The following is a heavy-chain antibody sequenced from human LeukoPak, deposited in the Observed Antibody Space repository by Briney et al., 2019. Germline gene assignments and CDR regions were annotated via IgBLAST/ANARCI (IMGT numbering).Heavy chain of an antibody. CDR2: IYYSGST. CDR3: ARDNYGDSVWFDP. CDR1: GGSLSSYY. D-gene: IGHD4-17*01. V-gene: IGHV4-59*01. J-gene: IGHJ5*02. Sequence: SETLSLTCTVSGGSLSSYYWSWIRQPPGKGREGSGYIYYSGSTKYNTSLTSRGTISVDTSKNQFSLKLSSVTAADTAVYYCARDNYGDSVWFDPWGQGTLVTVSS.